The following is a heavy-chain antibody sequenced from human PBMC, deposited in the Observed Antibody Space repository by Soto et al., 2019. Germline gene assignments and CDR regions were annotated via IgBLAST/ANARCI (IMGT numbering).Heavy chain of an antibody. Sequence: EVQLLESGGGLVQPGGSLRLSCAASGFNFNSYAMSWVRQAPGKGLEWVSAIIGSGASTYYADSVKGRFTISRDNSKNTLYLQMNSLRAEDTAVYYCAKDIMTRVAAAHDYGGRGTLVTVSS. V-gene: IGHV3-23*01. J-gene: IGHJ4*02. CDR3: AKDIMTRVAAAHDY. CDR2: IIGSGAST. D-gene: IGHD6-13*01. CDR1: GFNFNSYA.